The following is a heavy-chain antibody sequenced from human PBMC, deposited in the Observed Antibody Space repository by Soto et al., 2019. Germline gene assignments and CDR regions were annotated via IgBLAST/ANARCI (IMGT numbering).Heavy chain of an antibody. Sequence: EVQLLESGGGLVQPGGSLRLSCAASGFTFSGYAMSWVRQAPGQGLELVAGISGSGSSTFYADFVKARFTISRDTSKKTLFRQMNSLRAEDTAVYYCAKDLRDIVVVPGASLHWGQGTLVTVSS. CDR2: ISGSGSST. V-gene: IGHV3-23*01. J-gene: IGHJ4*02. CDR3: AKDLRDIVVVPGASLH. CDR1: GFTFSGYA. D-gene: IGHD2-2*01.